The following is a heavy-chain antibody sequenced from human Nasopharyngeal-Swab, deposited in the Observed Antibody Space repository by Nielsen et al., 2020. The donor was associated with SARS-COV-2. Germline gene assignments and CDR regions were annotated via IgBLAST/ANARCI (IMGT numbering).Heavy chain of an antibody. V-gene: IGHV3-30-3*01. CDR2: ISYDGSNK. CDR3: ARAGGSYFDL. Sequence: LSLTCTVSGGSINNYFWSWIRQPPGKGLEWVAVISYDGSNKYYADSVKGRFTISRDNSKNTLYLQMNSLRAEDTAVYYCARAGGSYFDLWGRGTLVTVSS. CDR1: GGSINNYF. J-gene: IGHJ2*01. D-gene: IGHD2-15*01.